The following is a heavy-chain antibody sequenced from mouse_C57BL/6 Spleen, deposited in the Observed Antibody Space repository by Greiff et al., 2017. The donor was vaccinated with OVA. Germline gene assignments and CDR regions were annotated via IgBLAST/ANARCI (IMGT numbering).Heavy chain of an antibody. CDR2: IYPGSGST. V-gene: IGHV1-55*01. D-gene: IGHD2-4*01. J-gene: IGHJ2*01. Sequence: QVQLKQPGAELVKPGASVKMSCKASGYTFTSYWITWVKQRPGQGLEWIGDIYPGSGSTNYNEKFKSKATLTVDTSSSTAYMQLSSLTSEDSAVYYCARTIYYDYPYYFDYWGQGTTLTVSS. CDR1: GYTFTSYW. CDR3: ARTIYYDYPYYFDY.